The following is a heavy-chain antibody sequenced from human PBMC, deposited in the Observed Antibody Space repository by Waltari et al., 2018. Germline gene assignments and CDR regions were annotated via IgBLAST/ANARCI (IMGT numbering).Heavy chain of an antibody. V-gene: IGHV4-61*02. J-gene: IGHJ4*02. CDR2: IHTSGTT. CDR3: AGDIRRPTGYYTLDY. Sequence: QVQLQESGPGLVQPSQTLSLTCTVSGGSISSGSAYWNWIRQPTGKGLEGIGRIHTSGTTEYNPSHRNRVTIAVDTSKNQFSLNLISVTAADTAVYFCAGDIRRPTGYYTLDYWGQGTLVTVSS. D-gene: IGHD1-26*01. CDR1: GGSISSGSAY.